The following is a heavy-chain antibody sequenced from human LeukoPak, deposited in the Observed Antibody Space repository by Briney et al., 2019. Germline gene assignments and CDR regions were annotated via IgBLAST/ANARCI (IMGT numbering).Heavy chain of an antibody. Sequence: GGSLRLSCEASGFTFSSYWMSWVRQSPGKGLEWVANIKQDGSEKYYVDSVKGRFTISRDNAKNSLYLQMNSLRAEDTAVYYCARVARPHYYYYYMDVWGKGTTVTVSS. CDR2: IKQDGSEK. V-gene: IGHV3-7*01. CDR1: GFTFSSYW. D-gene: IGHD6-6*01. J-gene: IGHJ6*03. CDR3: ARVARPHYYYYYMDV.